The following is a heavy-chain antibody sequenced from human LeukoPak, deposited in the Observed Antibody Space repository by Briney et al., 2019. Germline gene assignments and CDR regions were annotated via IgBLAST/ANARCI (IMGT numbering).Heavy chain of an antibody. Sequence: SETLSLTCTVSGGSISSGGYYWSWIRQPPGKGLEWIGYIYHSGSTYYNPSLKSRVTISVDRSKNQFSLKLSSVTAADTAVYYCARAPSSSSSSPYYYYYYMDVWGKGTTVTVSS. CDR1: GGSISSGGYY. J-gene: IGHJ6*03. D-gene: IGHD6-6*01. CDR3: ARAPSSSSSSPYYYYYYMDV. V-gene: IGHV4-30-2*01. CDR2: IYHSGST.